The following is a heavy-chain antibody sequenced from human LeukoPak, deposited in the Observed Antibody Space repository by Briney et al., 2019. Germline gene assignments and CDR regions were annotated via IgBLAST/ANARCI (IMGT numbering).Heavy chain of an antibody. CDR3: ARGRSGSYYYYYYMDV. CDR1: GGSISSGSYY. V-gene: IGHV4-61*02. J-gene: IGHJ6*03. CDR2: IYTSGST. Sequence: SETLSLTCTVSGGSISSGSYYWSWIRQPAGKGLEWIGRIYTSGSTNYSPSLKSRVTISVDTSKNQFSLKLSSVTAADTAVYYCARGRSGSYYYYYYMDVWGKGTTVTVSS. D-gene: IGHD1-26*01.